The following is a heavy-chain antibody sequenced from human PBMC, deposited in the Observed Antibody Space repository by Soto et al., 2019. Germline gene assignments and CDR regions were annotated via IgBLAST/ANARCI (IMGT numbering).Heavy chain of an antibody. CDR3: ARGGGITGTTWLAYYYGMDV. J-gene: IGHJ6*02. Sequence: ASVKVSCKASGYAFTSYYMHWVRQAPGQGLEWMGIINPSGGSTSYAQKFQGRVTMTRDTSTSTVYMELSSLRSEDTAVYYCARGGGITGTTWLAYYYGMDVWGQGTTVTVSS. D-gene: IGHD1-7*01. CDR1: GYAFTSYY. V-gene: IGHV1-46*01. CDR2: INPSGGST.